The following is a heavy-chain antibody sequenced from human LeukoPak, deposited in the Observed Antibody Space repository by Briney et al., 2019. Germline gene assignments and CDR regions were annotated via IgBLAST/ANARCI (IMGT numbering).Heavy chain of an antibody. J-gene: IGHJ4*02. V-gene: IGHV1-69*01. CDR3: AISAYTGGVFEN. Sequence: GSSVKVSCKTSGGTFSTYAISWVRQAPGQGLEWMGGIIPISGTTNNAQKFQGRVTINADESTRTAYMELSSLRSEDTAVYYCAISAYTGGVFENWGQGTLVTVSS. CDR1: GGTFSTYA. CDR2: IIPISGTT. D-gene: IGHD2-8*02.